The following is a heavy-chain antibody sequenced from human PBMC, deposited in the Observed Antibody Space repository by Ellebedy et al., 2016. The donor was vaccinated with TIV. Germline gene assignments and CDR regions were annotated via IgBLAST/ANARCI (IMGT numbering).Heavy chain of an antibody. J-gene: IGHJ4*02. CDR1: GFTFSNYG. Sequence: GGSLRLXCAGSGFTFSNYGMSWVRQAPGKGLEWVSTISPSGDITYYAESVKGRFTISRDTDKNSLYLQMDSLSADDTAVYYCATSHNGFLNWGQGILVTVSS. CDR3: ATSHNGFLN. CDR2: ISPSGDIT. V-gene: IGHV3-23*01. D-gene: IGHD2-8*01.